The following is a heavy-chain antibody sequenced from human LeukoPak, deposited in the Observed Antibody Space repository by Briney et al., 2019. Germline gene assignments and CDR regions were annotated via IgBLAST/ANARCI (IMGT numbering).Heavy chain of an antibody. CDR1: GFTFDDYA. V-gene: IGHV3-9*01. D-gene: IGHD5-18*01. CDR2: ISWNSGSI. J-gene: IGHJ3*02. Sequence: PGGSLRLSCAASGFTFDDYAMHWVREAPGQGLEGVSGISWNSGSIGYADSVKGRFTISRDNAKNSLYLQMNSLRAEATALYYCAKAGGYSYGVDAFDIWGQGTMVTVSS. CDR3: AKAGGYSYGVDAFDI.